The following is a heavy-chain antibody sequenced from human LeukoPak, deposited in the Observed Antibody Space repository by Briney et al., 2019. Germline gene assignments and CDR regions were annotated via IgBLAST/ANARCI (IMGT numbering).Heavy chain of an antibody. V-gene: IGHV3-21*01. CDR3: ARVGGSSWFFDY. CDR1: GFTFSSYA. CDR2: ISSSSSYI. J-gene: IGHJ4*02. D-gene: IGHD6-13*01. Sequence: PGGSLRLSCAASGFTFSSYAMSWVRQAPGKGLEWVSSISSSSSYIYYADSVKGRFTISRDNAKNSLYLQMNSLRAEDTAVYYCARVGGSSWFFDYWGQGTLVTVSS.